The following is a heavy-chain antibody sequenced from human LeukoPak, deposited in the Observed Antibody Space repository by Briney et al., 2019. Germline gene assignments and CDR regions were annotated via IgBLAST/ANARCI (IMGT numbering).Heavy chain of an antibody. Sequence: GGSLTLSCVASGLSFSDQYMDWVRQAPGKGLEWVGPSQNKANSYSTDYAASVKGRFITSGDESSNSQYLQMNSLKTEDTALYYCVRRNYVAFDIWGQGTMVTVSS. CDR3: VRRNYVAFDI. D-gene: IGHD3-16*01. J-gene: IGHJ3*02. CDR1: GLSFSDQY. CDR2: SQNKANSYST. V-gene: IGHV3-72*01.